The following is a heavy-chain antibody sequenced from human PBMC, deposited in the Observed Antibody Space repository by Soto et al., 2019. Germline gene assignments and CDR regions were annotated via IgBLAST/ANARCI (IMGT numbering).Heavy chain of an antibody. V-gene: IGHV1-2*04. CDR2: INPNSGGT. Sequence: ASVKVSCKASGYTFTGYYMHWVRQAPGQGLEWMGWINPNSGGTNYAQKYQGWVTMTRDTSISTAYMEMSRLRSDDTAVYYCASGPDLRFLEWSPSYYYMDVWGKGTTVTVS. CDR1: GYTFTGYY. J-gene: IGHJ6*03. D-gene: IGHD3-3*01. CDR3: ASGPDLRFLEWSPSYYYMDV.